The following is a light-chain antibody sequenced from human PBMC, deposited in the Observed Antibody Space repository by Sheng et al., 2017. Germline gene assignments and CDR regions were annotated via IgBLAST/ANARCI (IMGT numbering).Light chain of an antibody. CDR2: VAS. J-gene: IGKJ2*01. V-gene: IGKV1-39*01. CDR1: QSIATY. Sequence: DIQMTQSPSSLSASVGDRVTITCRASQSIATYLNWYQQKPGKAPNLLIYVASNLQTGVPSRFSGSGSGTDFTXTITNLQPEDFAAYFCQQSYSTPYTFGQGTKLEIK. CDR3: QQSYSTPYT.